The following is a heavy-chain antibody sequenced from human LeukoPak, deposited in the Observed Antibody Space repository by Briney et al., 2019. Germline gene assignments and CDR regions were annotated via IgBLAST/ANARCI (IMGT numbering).Heavy chain of an antibody. V-gene: IGHV1-8*01. CDR1: GYSFTNYD. J-gene: IGHJ4*02. D-gene: IGHD7-27*01. Sequence: GESLKISCKASGYSFTNYDINWVRQATGHGLEWMGWMNPNSGTVGYAQKFQGRVTMTRNASISAAYMELSSLTSEDAAVYYCTRGASDYWGENYFDYWGQGSLVTVSS. CDR2: MNPNSGTV. CDR3: TRGASDYWGENYFDY.